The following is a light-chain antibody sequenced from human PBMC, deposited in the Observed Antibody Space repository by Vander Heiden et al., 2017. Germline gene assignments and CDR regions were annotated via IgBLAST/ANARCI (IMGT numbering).Light chain of an antibody. CDR3: SSYRSNTRV. CDR1: SSDVGGYNY. J-gene: IGLJ3*02. CDR2: EVS. V-gene: IGLV2-14*01. Sequence: QSALTQPASVSGSPGQSITISCTGTSSDVGGYNYVSWYQQHPGTAPKLIIYEVSNRPSGVSNHFSGSKSGNTASLTISGLQAEDDADYYCSSYRSNTRVFGGGTKLTVL.